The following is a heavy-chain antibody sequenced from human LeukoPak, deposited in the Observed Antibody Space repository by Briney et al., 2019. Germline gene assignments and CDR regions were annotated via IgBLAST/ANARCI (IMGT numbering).Heavy chain of an antibody. D-gene: IGHD5-18*01. V-gene: IGHV1-46*01. Sequence: ASVKVSCKASGYTFTSYYMHWVRQAPGQGLEWMGIINPSGGSTSYAQKFQGRVTMTRDTSTSAVYMELSSLRSEDTAVYYCARDMYSYTTYYFDYWAREPWSPSPQ. CDR3: ARDMYSYTTYYFDY. J-gene: IGHJ4*02. CDR2: INPSGGST. CDR1: GYTFTSYY.